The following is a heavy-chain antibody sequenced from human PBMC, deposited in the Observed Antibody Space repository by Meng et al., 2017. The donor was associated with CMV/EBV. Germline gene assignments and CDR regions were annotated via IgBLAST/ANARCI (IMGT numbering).Heavy chain of an antibody. J-gene: IGHJ4*02. CDR2: MIPIYGTA. Sequence: SVKVSCKASGGNISSPAISWVRQAPGQGLEWVGGMIPIYGTAKYAKKFKGRVTITTNESTNTAHMELSSLRSEDTAVYYCARASVGSSSHPYFDYWGQGTLVTVSS. V-gene: IGHV1-69*05. CDR3: ARASVGSSSHPYFDY. CDR1: GGNISSPA. D-gene: IGHD6-6*01.